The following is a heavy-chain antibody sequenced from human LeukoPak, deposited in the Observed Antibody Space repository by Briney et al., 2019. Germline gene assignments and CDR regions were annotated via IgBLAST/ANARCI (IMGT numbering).Heavy chain of an antibody. CDR2: INTNTGNP. D-gene: IGHD5-18*01. CDR3: ASRLLGDVDTAMEDAFDI. Sequence: ASVKVSCKASGYTFTSYAMNWVRQAPGQGLEWMGWINTNTGNPTYAQGFTGRFVFSLDTSVSTAYLQISSLKAEDTAVYYCASRLLGDVDTAMEDAFDIWGQGTMVTVSS. V-gene: IGHV7-4-1*02. J-gene: IGHJ3*02. CDR1: GYTFTSYA.